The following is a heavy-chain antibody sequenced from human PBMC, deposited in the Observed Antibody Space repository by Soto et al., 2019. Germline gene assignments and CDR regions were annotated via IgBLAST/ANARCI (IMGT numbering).Heavy chain of an antibody. V-gene: IGHV1-3*01. CDR2: INAGNGNT. J-gene: IGHJ4*02. CDR3: ARDLAVVVPAAMGYFDY. Sequence: ASVKVSCKASGYTFTSYAMHWVRQAPGQRLEWMGWINAGNGNTKYSQKFQGRVTITRDTSASTAYMELSSLRSEDTAVYYCARDLAVVVPAAMGYFDYWGQGTLVTVSS. D-gene: IGHD2-2*01. CDR1: GYTFTSYA.